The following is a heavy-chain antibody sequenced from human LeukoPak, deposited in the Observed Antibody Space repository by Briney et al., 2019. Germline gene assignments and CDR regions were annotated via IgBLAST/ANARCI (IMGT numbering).Heavy chain of an antibody. Sequence: ASVKVSCKASGYTFTGYYMHWVRQAPGQELEWMGRINPNSGGTNYAQKFQGRVTMTRDTSISTAYMELSRLRSDDTAVYYCARDLSRDGYNYGYWGQGTLVTVSS. D-gene: IGHD5-24*01. CDR1: GYTFTGYY. J-gene: IGHJ4*02. V-gene: IGHV1-2*06. CDR3: ARDLSRDGYNYGY. CDR2: INPNSGGT.